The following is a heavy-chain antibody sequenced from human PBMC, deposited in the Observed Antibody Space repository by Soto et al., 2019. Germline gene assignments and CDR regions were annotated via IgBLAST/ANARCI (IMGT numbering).Heavy chain of an antibody. CDR3: TCDTAYTPY. CDR1: GFTFSSYW. Sequence: GSLRLSCAASGFTFSSYWMGWVRQAPGKGLEWVANIKQDGSQKNYVDSVKGRFTISRDNAKNSLYLQMNSLRADDTAVYYCTCDTAYTPYWGRGTLVTVSS. J-gene: IGHJ4*02. D-gene: IGHD3-16*01. V-gene: IGHV3-7*01. CDR2: IKQDGSQK.